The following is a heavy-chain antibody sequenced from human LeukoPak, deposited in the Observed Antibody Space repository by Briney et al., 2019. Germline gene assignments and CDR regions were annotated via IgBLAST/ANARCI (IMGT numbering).Heavy chain of an antibody. CDR1: GYTFTSYA. J-gene: IGHJ5*02. Sequence: ASVKVSCKASGYTFTSYAMNWVRQAPGQGLEWMGWINTNTGNPTYAQGFTGRFVFSLDTSVSTACLQISSLKAEDTAVYYCARDPPKPYYYGSGKPNWFDPWGQGTLVTVSS. CDR2: INTNTGNP. D-gene: IGHD3-10*01. V-gene: IGHV7-4-1*02. CDR3: ARDPPKPYYYGSGKPNWFDP.